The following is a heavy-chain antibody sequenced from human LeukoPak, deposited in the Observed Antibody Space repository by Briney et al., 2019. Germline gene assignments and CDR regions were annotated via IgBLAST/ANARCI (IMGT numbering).Heavy chain of an antibody. J-gene: IGHJ4*02. Sequence: GGSLRLSCAASGFTFSSYWMTWVRQAPGKGLEWVANVKQDGSEKYYVDSVKGRFTISRDNGKNSLHLQMNSLRAEDTAVYYCAKRPSDYGDYVTYFDYWGQGTLVTVSS. CDR2: VKQDGSEK. D-gene: IGHD4-17*01. V-gene: IGHV3-7*01. CDR3: AKRPSDYGDYVTYFDY. CDR1: GFTFSSYW.